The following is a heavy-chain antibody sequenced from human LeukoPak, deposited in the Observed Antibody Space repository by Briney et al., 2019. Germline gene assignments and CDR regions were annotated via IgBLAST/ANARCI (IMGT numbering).Heavy chain of an antibody. CDR2: IKHDGSEE. J-gene: IGHJ4*02. CDR3: GYTNNFYH. D-gene: IGHD3-16*02. Sequence: GGSLRLSCVASGLSISGQWMNWVRQAPEQGLEWVANIKHDGSEEYYVDSVKGRFTISRDDGRNSVSLQMNSVRAEDTAVYYCGYTNNFYHWGQGTLVVVSS. V-gene: IGHV3-7*01. CDR1: GLSISGQW.